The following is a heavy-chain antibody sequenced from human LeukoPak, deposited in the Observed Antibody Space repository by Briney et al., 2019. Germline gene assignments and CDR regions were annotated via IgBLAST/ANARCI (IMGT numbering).Heavy chain of an antibody. CDR1: GYTFTSYD. CDR3: ARARHSNWNYDNEFGGFDL. D-gene: IGHD1-7*01. Sequence: GASVKVSCKASGYTFTSYDINWVRQATGQGLEWMGWMNPNSGNTGYAQRFQGRVTITRNTSISTAYMELSSLRSEDTAVYYCARARHSNWNYDNEFGGFDLWGQGTLVTVSS. CDR2: MNPNSGNT. J-gene: IGHJ5*02. V-gene: IGHV1-8*03.